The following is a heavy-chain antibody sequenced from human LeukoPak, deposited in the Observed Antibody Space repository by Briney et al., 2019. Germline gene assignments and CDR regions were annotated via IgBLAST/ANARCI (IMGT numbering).Heavy chain of an antibody. D-gene: IGHD5-12*01. CDR1: GFTVSSNY. V-gene: IGHV3-53*01. CDR3: ARHGPPGGYAHYDAFDI. Sequence: GGSLRLSCAASGFTVSSNYMSWVRQAPGKGLEWVSVIYSGGSTYYADSVKGRFTISRDNSKNTLYLQMNSLRAEDTAVYYCARHGPPGGYAHYDAFDIWGQGTMVTVSS. J-gene: IGHJ3*02. CDR2: IYSGGST.